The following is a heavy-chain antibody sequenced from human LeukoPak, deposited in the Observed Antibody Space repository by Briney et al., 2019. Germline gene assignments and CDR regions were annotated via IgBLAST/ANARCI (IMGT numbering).Heavy chain of an antibody. CDR2: ISSSSSYI. V-gene: IGHV3-21*01. CDR1: GFTFSSYS. J-gene: IGHJ4*02. Sequence: PGGSLRLSCAASGFTFSSYSMNWDRQAPGKGLEWVSSISSSSSYIYYADSVKGRFTISRDNAKNSLYPQMNSLRAEDTAVYYCARPPYSSSWYGDYWGQGTLVTVSS. CDR3: ARPPYSSSWYGDY. D-gene: IGHD6-13*01.